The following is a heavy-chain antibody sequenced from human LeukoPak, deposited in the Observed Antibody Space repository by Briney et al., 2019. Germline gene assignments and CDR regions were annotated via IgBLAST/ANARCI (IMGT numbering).Heavy chain of an antibody. CDR2: IYYSGST. V-gene: IGHV4-39*01. J-gene: IGHJ5*02. CDR1: GGSISSSSYY. D-gene: IGHD3-10*01. Sequence: SETLSLTCTVSGGSISSSSYYWGWIRQPPGKGLEWIGSIYYSGSTYYNPSLKSRVTISVDTSKNQFSLKLSSVTAADTAVYYCERHSHPYGSGTTVYNWFDPWGQGTLVTVSS. CDR3: ERHSHPYGSGTTVYNWFDP.